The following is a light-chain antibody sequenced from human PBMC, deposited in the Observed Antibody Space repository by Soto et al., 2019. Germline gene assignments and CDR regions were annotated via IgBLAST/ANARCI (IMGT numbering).Light chain of an antibody. J-gene: IGKJ1*01. V-gene: IGKV1-5*01. CDR2: DAS. CDR3: QQYNTYWT. Sequence: DIQMTQSPSPLSASVGDRVTITCRARQSIDRWLAWYQQRPGKAPELPIYDASILQGGVPSRFSGSGSGTEFTLSISSLQPGDFATYYCQQYNTYWTFGQGTKVDIK. CDR1: QSIDRW.